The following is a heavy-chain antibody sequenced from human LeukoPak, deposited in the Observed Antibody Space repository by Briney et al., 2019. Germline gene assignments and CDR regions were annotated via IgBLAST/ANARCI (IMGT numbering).Heavy chain of an antibody. CDR2: MNPNSGNT. J-gene: IGHJ6*03. CDR3: ARGDGSGSNYYYYYYMDV. D-gene: IGHD3-10*01. Sequence: ASVKVSCKASGYTFTSYDINWVRQATGQGLEWMGWMNPNSGNTGYAQKFQGRVTMTRNTSISTAYMELSSLRSEDTAVYYCARGDGSGSNYYYYYYMDVWGKGTTVTISS. CDR1: GYTFTSYD. V-gene: IGHV1-8*01.